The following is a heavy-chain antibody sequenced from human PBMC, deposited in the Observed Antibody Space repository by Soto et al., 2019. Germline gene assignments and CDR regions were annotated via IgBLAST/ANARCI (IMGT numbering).Heavy chain of an antibody. Sequence: GASVKVSCKASGGTFSSYAISWVRQAPGQGLEWMGGIIPIFGTANYAQKFQGRVTITADKSTSTAHMELSSLRSEDTAAYYCARDLTAANYYYGMDVWGQGTTVTVSS. D-gene: IGHD2-2*01. J-gene: IGHJ6*02. CDR1: GGTFSSYA. CDR3: ARDLTAANYYYGMDV. V-gene: IGHV1-69*06. CDR2: IIPIFGTA.